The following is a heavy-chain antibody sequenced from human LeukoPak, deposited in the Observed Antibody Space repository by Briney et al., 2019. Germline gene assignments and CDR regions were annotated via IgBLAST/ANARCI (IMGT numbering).Heavy chain of an antibody. J-gene: IGHJ4*02. CDR3: ARLSTATAGSDY. Sequence: GGSLRLSCAASGFTFRSYWMSWVRQAPGKGLEWVANINEGGSEKYYVDSVKGRFTISRDDAKNSLFLQMNSLRAEDTAVYYCARLSTATAGSDYWGQGTLVTVSS. V-gene: IGHV3-7*01. D-gene: IGHD6-13*01. CDR2: INEGGSEK. CDR1: GFTFRSYW.